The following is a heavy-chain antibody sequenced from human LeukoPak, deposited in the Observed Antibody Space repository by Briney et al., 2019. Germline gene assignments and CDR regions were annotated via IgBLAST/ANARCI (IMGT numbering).Heavy chain of an antibody. Sequence: GASVKLSCKASGVTFSSFAISWGGRAPGHRLEWMGRIIPIFGTPHYAQKFQGRVTLTADKSPSTASMEPRRLRSEDTAVYYCAVSLRGWYGGFYYWGQGTLVTVSS. V-gene: IGHV1-69*06. CDR2: IIPIFGTP. CDR1: GVTFSSFA. J-gene: IGHJ4*02. D-gene: IGHD6-19*01. CDR3: AVSLRGWYGGFYY.